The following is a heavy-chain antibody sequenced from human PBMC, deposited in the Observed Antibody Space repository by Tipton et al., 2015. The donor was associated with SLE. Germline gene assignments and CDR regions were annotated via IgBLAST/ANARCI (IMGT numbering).Heavy chain of an antibody. V-gene: IGHV4-61*02. CDR3: ARGLRTFPRLDI. J-gene: IGHJ3*02. CDR2: IYTSGST. D-gene: IGHD4-17*01. Sequence: TLSLTCTVSGGSISSGSYYWSWIRQPAGKGLEWIGRIYTSGSTNYNPSLKSRVTISVDTSKNQFSLNLSSVTAADTAVYYCARGLRTFPRLDIWGLGTKVTVSS. CDR1: GGSISSGSYY.